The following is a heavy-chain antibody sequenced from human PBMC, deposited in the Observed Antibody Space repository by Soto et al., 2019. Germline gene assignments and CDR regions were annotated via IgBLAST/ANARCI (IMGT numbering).Heavy chain of an antibody. CDR1: GYTIASYG. CDR3: ARTDSRPQDFDY. J-gene: IGHJ4*02. V-gene: IGHV1-18*01. D-gene: IGHD3-22*01. Sequence: ASVKVACKASGYTIASYGITWVRKAPGQGLEWMGWISTYNGNTNYARKLQGRVTMTTYTSTSTAYMELRSLRSDDTAVYYCARTDSRPQDFDYWGQGALVTVSS. CDR2: ISTYNGNT.